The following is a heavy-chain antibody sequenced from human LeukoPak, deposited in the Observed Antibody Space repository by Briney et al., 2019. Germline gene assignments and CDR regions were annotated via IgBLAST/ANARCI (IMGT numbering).Heavy chain of an antibody. CDR1: GYNFAHN. CDR2: INPKNGGT. J-gene: IGHJ4*02. Sequence: ASVKLSCKASGYNFAHNIHWVRQAPGQGHEFMGWINPKNGGTKYAQNFQGRVTMTRDTSISTVYMELSSLGSDDTAVYYCVVSIQAAAIPAFDSWGQGTLVTVSS. V-gene: IGHV1-2*02. CDR3: VVSIQAAAIPAFDS. D-gene: IGHD6-25*01.